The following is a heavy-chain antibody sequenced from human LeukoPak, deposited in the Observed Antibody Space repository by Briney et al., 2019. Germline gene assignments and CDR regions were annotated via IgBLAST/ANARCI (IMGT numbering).Heavy chain of an antibody. CDR2: IKQDGSEK. Sequence: GGSLRLSCAVSGFTFSSYWMSRVRQAPGKGLEWVANIKQDGSEKYNVDSVKGRFTISRDNAKNSLYLQMNSLRAEDTAIYYCATYRQVLLPFESWGQGTLVTVSS. CDR3: ATYRQVLLPFES. J-gene: IGHJ4*02. V-gene: IGHV3-7*03. CDR1: GFTFSSYW. D-gene: IGHD2-8*02.